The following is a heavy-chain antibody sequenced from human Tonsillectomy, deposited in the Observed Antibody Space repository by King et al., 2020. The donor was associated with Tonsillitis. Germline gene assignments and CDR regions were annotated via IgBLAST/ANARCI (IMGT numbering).Heavy chain of an antibody. Sequence: VQLQQWGAGLLKPSETLSLTCAVYGESFIAYYWSWIRQTPGKGLEWIGKVNHSGSTNYNPSLTSRVTISVDTSKNQCSLKLISVPAADTAVYYCASPKSMGYWGQGTLVIVSS. CDR2: VNHSGST. CDR1: GESFIAYY. J-gene: IGHJ4*02. CDR3: ASPKSMGY. V-gene: IGHV4-34*01.